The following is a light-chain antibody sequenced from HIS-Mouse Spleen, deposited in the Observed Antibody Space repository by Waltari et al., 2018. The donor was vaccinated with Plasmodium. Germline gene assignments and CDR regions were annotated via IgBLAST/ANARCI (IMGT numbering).Light chain of an antibody. CDR1: SSDVGGYNY. J-gene: IGLJ1*01. CDR2: DVS. Sequence: QSALTQPASVSGSPGQSITISCTGTSSDVGGYNYVSWYQQHPGKAPKLMIYDVSNRPSVVSNRFSGSKSGNTAALPISGLQAEDEADYYCSSYTSSSTLNYVFGTGTKVTVL. CDR3: SSYTSSSTLNYV. V-gene: IGLV2-14*03.